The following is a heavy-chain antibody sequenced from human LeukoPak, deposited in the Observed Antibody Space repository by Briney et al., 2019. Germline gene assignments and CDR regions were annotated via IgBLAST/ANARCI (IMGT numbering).Heavy chain of an antibody. D-gene: IGHD1-26*01. CDR2: ISYDGSNK. Sequence: GRSLRLSCAASGFTFSSYGMHWVRQAPGKGLEWVAVISYDGSNKYYADSVKGRFTISRDNSKNTLYLQMNSLRAEDTAVYYCARGKGGINAFDIWGQGTMVTVSS. CDR1: GFTFSSYG. CDR3: ARGKGGINAFDI. V-gene: IGHV3-30*03. J-gene: IGHJ3*02.